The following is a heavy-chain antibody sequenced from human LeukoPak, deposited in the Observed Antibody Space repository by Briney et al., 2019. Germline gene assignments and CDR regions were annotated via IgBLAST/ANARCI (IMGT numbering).Heavy chain of an antibody. V-gene: IGHV3-74*01. Sequence: GGSLRLSCAAPGFTFSSYWMHWARQAPGKGLVWVSRIKGDGNTNYADSVKGRFTISRDNAKNTVSLQMNSLRAEDTGVYYCARAPSEIGGYYPEYFRHWGQGTLVTVSS. CDR2: IKGDGNT. D-gene: IGHD3-22*01. J-gene: IGHJ1*01. CDR1: GFTFSSYW. CDR3: ARAPSEIGGYYPEYFRH.